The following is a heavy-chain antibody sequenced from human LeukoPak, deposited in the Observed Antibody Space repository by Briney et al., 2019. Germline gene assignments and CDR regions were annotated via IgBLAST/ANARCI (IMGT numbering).Heavy chain of an antibody. CDR2: IYYSGST. CDR3: ARGAESGSYYFDY. CDR1: GGSISSYY. J-gene: IGHJ4*02. Sequence: SETLSLTCTVSGGSISSYYWSWIRQPPGKALEWIGYIYYSGSTNYNPSLKSRVTISVDTSKNQFSLKLSSVTAADTAVYYCARGAESGSYYFDYWGQGTLVTVSS. V-gene: IGHV4-59*01. D-gene: IGHD3-10*01.